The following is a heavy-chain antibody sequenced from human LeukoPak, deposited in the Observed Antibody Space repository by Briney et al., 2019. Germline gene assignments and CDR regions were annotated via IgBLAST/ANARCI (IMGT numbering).Heavy chain of an antibody. V-gene: IGHV3-23*01. Sequence: SGGSLRLSCAASGFTFSSYAMSWVRQAPGKGLEWVSAISGSGGSTYYADSVKGRFTISRDNSKNTLYLQMNSLRAEDTAVYYCAKDGEYYDILTGYLVRYYFDYWGQGTLVTVSS. J-gene: IGHJ4*02. D-gene: IGHD3-9*01. CDR1: GFTFSSYA. CDR3: AKDGEYYDILTGYLVRYYFDY. CDR2: ISGSGGST.